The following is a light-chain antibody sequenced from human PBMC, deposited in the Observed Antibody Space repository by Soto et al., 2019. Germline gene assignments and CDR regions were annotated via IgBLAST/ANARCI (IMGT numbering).Light chain of an antibody. Sequence: DLQVTPAPSSPSAALRDRSTLPCRASQSISSYLNWYQQKPGKAPKLLIYAASSLQSGVPSRFSGTGSGTDFTLTISSLQPEDFATYYCQQSYTTPPPFGQGTRLEIK. CDR2: AAS. J-gene: IGKJ5*01. CDR1: QSISSY. CDR3: QQSYTTPPP. V-gene: IGKV1-39*01.